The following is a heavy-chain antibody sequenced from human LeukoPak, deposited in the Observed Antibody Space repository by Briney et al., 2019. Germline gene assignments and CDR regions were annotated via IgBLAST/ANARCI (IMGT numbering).Heavy chain of an antibody. Sequence: ASVKVSCKASGYTFTSYGISWVRQAPGQGLEWMGWISAYNGNTNYAQKLQGRVTMTTDTSTSTAYMELRSLRSDDTAVYYCARYMGNCSGGSCYLFDPWGQGTLVTVSS. D-gene: IGHD2-15*01. CDR1: GYTFTSYG. V-gene: IGHV1-18*01. J-gene: IGHJ5*02. CDR3: ARYMGNCSGGSCYLFDP. CDR2: ISAYNGNT.